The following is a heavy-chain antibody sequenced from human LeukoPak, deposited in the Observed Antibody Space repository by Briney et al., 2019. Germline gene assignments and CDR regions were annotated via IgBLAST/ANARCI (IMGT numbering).Heavy chain of an antibody. D-gene: IGHD3-22*01. CDR1: GFTFSSYW. CDR3: AKADRRWATYYYDTSGYYYDY. Sequence: GGSLRLSCAASGFTFSSYWMHWVRQVPGKGLVWVSRINSDGSSTNYADSVKGRFTISRDNAKNTLYLQMNSLRAEDTAVYYCAKADRRWATYYYDTSGYYYDYWGQGTLVTVSS. J-gene: IGHJ4*02. V-gene: IGHV3-74*01. CDR2: INSDGSST.